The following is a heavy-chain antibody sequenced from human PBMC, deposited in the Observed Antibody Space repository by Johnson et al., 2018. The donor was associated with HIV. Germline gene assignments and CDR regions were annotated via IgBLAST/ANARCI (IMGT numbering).Heavy chain of an antibody. Sequence: VQLVESGGGLVQPGGSLRLSCAASEFTFSSYWMHWVRQAPGKGLVWVSRINSDGSSTNYADSVKGRFTISRDNAKNTLYLQLNSLRAEDTAVYYCASGVYSSSWSWDFAFDIWGQGTMVTVSS. D-gene: IGHD6-13*01. CDR1: EFTFSSYW. J-gene: IGHJ3*02. V-gene: IGHV3-74*02. CDR2: INSDGSST. CDR3: ASGVYSSSWSWDFAFDI.